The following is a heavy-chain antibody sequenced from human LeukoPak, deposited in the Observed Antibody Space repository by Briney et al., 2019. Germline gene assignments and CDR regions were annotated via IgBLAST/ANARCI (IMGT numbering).Heavy chain of an antibody. D-gene: IGHD3-22*01. CDR2: INDSGST. Sequence: PSETLSLTCAVYGGSFSTYYWTWIRQPPGKGLEWIGEINDSGSTNYNPSLKSRVTISVDTSKNQFSLKLSSVTAADTAVYYCARGHYYDSSGYPNWFDPWGQGTLVTVSS. J-gene: IGHJ5*02. CDR1: GGSFSTYY. CDR3: ARGHYYDSSGYPNWFDP. V-gene: IGHV4-34*01.